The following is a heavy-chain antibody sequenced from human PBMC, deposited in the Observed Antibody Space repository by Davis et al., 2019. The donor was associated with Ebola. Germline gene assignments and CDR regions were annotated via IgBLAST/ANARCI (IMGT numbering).Heavy chain of an antibody. CDR1: GFTFSNYW. CDR2: IGGSGDNT. CDR3: AKLSCTSTSCYTGNYYYYYGVDV. J-gene: IGHJ6*02. Sequence: GGSLRLSCAASGFTFSNYWMSWVRQAPGKGLEWVSTIGGSGDNTYYADSVKGRFTISRDNSKNTLYLQMNILRAEDTAVYYCAKLSCTSTSCYTGNYYYYYGVDVWGQGTTVTVSS. D-gene: IGHD2-2*02. V-gene: IGHV3-23*01.